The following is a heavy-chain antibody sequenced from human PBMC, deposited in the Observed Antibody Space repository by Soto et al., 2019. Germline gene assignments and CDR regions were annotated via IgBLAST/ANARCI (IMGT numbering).Heavy chain of an antibody. CDR1: GFTFSSYA. CDR2: IGTAGDT. J-gene: IGHJ3*02. V-gene: IGHV3-13*01. D-gene: IGHD3-10*01. Sequence: EVQLLESGGGLVQPGGSLRLSCAASGFTFSSYAMSWVRQAPGKGLEWVSAIGTAGDTYYPGCVKVRFTISRENAKNSLYLQKNSLRAGDTAVYYCARGLGGFGESIGLDAFDIWGQGTMVTVSS. CDR3: ARGLGGFGESIGLDAFDI.